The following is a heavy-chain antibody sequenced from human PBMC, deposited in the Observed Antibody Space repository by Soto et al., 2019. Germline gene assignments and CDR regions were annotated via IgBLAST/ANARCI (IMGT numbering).Heavy chain of an antibody. J-gene: IGHJ6*02. CDR3: ARELPGSYHGIDV. Sequence: SETLSLTCTVSGGSISSYYWSWIRQPPGKGLEWIGYIYYSGSTNYNPSLKSRVTISVDTSKNQFSLYLQMNSLRVEDTAVYYCARELPGSYHGIDVWGQGTTVTVSS. CDR2: IYYSGST. V-gene: IGHV4-59*01. CDR1: GGSISSYY.